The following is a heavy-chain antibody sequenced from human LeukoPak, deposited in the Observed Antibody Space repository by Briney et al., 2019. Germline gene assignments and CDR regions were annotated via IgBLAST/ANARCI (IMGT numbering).Heavy chain of an antibody. CDR1: GFTFSSYA. Sequence: AGSLRLSCAASGFTFSSYAMSWVRQDPGEGLEWFSAISGSGGSTYYADSVKGRFTISRDNSKNTLYLQMNSLRAEDTAVYYCAKVSSSTRTRAFDPWGQGTLVTVSS. D-gene: IGHD6-13*01. CDR2: ISGSGGST. J-gene: IGHJ5*02. CDR3: AKVSSSTRTRAFDP. V-gene: IGHV3-23*01.